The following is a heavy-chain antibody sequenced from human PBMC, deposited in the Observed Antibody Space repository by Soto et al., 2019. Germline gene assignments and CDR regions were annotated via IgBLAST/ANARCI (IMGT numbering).Heavy chain of an antibody. D-gene: IGHD3-22*01. CDR2: IYPGDSDT. CDR1: GYTFTNYR. Sequence: GESLKISCKGSGYTFTNYRIAWVRQMPGKGLEWMGSIYPGDSDTRYSPSFQGQVTISADKSISTAYLQWSSLKASDTAMYYCARSYNPRKGDSYYYDSSGYYYELFQHWGQGTLVTVSS. CDR3: ARSYNPRKGDSYYYDSSGYYYELFQH. V-gene: IGHV5-51*01. J-gene: IGHJ1*01.